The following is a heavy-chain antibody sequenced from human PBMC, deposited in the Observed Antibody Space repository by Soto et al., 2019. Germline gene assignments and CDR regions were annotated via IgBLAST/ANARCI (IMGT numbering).Heavy chain of an antibody. CDR3: TRSSGGLSS. CDR1: GYPFTSSD. V-gene: IGHV1-8*01. J-gene: IGHJ5*02. Sequence: ASVKVSCKASGYPFTSSDIVWVRQATGQGLEWMAWMSPNSGYTGCAQKFQGRVTLTRDSSISTAYMELSSLRSEDTAVYYCTRSSGGLSSWGQGTLVTVSS. CDR2: MSPNSGYT. D-gene: IGHD2-8*02.